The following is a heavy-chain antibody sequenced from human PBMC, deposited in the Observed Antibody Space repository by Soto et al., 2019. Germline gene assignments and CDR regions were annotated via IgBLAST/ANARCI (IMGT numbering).Heavy chain of an antibody. J-gene: IGHJ4*02. Sequence: EVQLVESGGGLVQPGGYLKLSCTASGLRVTDSAMDWVGQAAGNGMAWVGRIRSKGNIHATTYGETVKGRYSISRDESQNMVYLQINSAKSEDTAVYYYARHQGDVYGSLYLDDGGQGTMVTVS. CDR2: IRSKGNIHAT. CDR3: ARHQGDVYGSLYLDD. D-gene: IGHD1-26*01. V-gene: IGHV3-73*02. CDR1: GLRVTDSA.